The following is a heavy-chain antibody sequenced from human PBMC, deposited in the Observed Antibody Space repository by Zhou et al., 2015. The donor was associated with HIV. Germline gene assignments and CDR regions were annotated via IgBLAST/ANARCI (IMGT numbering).Heavy chain of an antibody. J-gene: IGHJ4*02. V-gene: IGHV1-69*12. D-gene: IGHD3-22*01. Sequence: QVQLVQSGAEVKKPGSSVKVSCKASGGTFSSYAISWVRQAPGQGLEWMGGIIPIFGTANYAQKFQGRVTITADESTSTAYMELSSLRSEDTAVYYCARVPPLDSSGYYYGGFDYWGQGTLVTVSS. CDR2: IIPIFGTA. CDR1: GGTFSSYA. CDR3: ARVPPLDSSGYYYGGFDY.